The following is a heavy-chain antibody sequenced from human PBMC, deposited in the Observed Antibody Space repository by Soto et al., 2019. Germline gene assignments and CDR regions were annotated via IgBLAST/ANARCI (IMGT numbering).Heavy chain of an antibody. V-gene: IGHV3-48*02. J-gene: IGHJ4*02. CDR3: ARDHLWAFDY. Sequence: GGSLRLSCAASGFSFSVYSMNWVRQAPGKGLEWVSYIKGRDGAINYVDSGRGRFTISIDIAKNSLYLQMNSLRDDDTAVYFCARDHLWAFDYWGQGVLVTVSS. D-gene: IGHD3-3*02. CDR1: GFSFSVYS. CDR2: IKGRDGAI.